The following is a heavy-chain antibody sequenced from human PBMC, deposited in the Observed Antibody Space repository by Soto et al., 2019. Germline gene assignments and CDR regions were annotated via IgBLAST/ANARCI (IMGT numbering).Heavy chain of an antibody. CDR2: ISSSSSYI. CDR3: ARDRWPAPFDY. V-gene: IGHV3-21*01. CDR1: GFTFSSYS. J-gene: IGHJ4*02. D-gene: IGHD6-13*01. Sequence: GGSLRLSCAASGFTFSSYSMNWVRQAPGKGLEWVPSISSSSSYIYYADSVKGRFTISRDNAKNSLYLQMNSLRAEDTAVYYCARDRWPAPFDYWGQGTLVTVSS.